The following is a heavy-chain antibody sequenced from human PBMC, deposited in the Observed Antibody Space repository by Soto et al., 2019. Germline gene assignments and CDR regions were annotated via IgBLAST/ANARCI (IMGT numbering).Heavy chain of an antibody. V-gene: IGHV3-23*01. CDR3: VKWHTSNFDSLPFTGFDF. J-gene: IGHJ4*02. Sequence: GGSLRLSCVGSGFTFSDSVMARVRQAPGKGLEWLSVMSGDGRTRYALSVTGRFTISRDNSKNTLYLQMRSLRAEDAAAYYCVKWHTSNFDSLPFTGFDFCGQGPQVTVSS. D-gene: IGHD3-22*01. CDR2: MSGDGRT. CDR1: GFTFSDSV.